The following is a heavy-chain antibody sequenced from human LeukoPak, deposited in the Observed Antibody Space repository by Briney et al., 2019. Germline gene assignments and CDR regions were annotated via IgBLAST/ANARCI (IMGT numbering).Heavy chain of an antibody. J-gene: IGHJ5*02. CDR2: ISYDGSNK. V-gene: IGHV3-30*04. CDR1: GFTFSSYA. Sequence: GGSLRLSCAASGFTFSSYAMHWVRQAPGKGLEWVAVISYDGSNKYYADSVKGRFTISRDNSKNTLYLQMNSLRAEDTAVYYCATDCRVPAAPIAAAGTGVIHNWFDPWGQGTLVTVSS. D-gene: IGHD6-13*01. CDR3: ATDCRVPAAPIAAAGTGVIHNWFDP.